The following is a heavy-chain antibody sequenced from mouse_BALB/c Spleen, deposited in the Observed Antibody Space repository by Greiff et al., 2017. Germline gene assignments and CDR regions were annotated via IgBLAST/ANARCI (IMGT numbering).Heavy chain of an antibody. Sequence: EVHLVESGGGLVQPGGSRKLSCAASGFTFSSFGMHWVRQAPEKGLEWVAYISSGSSTIYYADTVKGRFTISRDNPKNTLFLQMTSLRSEDTAMYYCANGNYFDYWGQGTSVTVSS. V-gene: IGHV5-17*02. CDR3: ANGNYFDY. J-gene: IGHJ4*01. CDR1: GFTFSSFG. D-gene: IGHD2-1*01. CDR2: ISSGSSTI.